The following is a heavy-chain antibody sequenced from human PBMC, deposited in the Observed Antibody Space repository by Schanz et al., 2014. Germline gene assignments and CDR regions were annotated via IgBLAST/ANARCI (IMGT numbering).Heavy chain of an antibody. V-gene: IGHV1-18*01. CDR3: ARDRRRYCSTASCLHDNWFDP. D-gene: IGHD2-2*01. Sequence: VQLEQSGAEVKKPGSSVKVSCKASGGTFSSFGINWVRQAPGQGLEWMGWISPYNGNTNYAPKVQGRVTVTTDTSTSTVYMELRSLTSDDTAVYYCARDRRRYCSTASCLHDNWFDPWGQGTLVIVSS. J-gene: IGHJ5*02. CDR1: GGTFSSFG. CDR2: ISPYNGNT.